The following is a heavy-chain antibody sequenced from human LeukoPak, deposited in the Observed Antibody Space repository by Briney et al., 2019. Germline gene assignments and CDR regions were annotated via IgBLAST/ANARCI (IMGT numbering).Heavy chain of an antibody. J-gene: IGHJ4*02. CDR3: ARAGIQLWLPFDY. D-gene: IGHD5-18*01. Sequence: SETLSLTCAVYGGSFCGYYWSWIRQPPGKGLEWIGEINHSGSTNYNPSLKSRVTISVDTSKNQFSLKLSSVTAADTAVYYCARAGIQLWLPFDYWGQGTLVTVSS. CDR1: GGSFCGYY. CDR2: INHSGST. V-gene: IGHV4-34*01.